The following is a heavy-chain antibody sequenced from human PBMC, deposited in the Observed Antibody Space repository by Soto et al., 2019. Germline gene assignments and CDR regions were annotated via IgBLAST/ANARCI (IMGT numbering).Heavy chain of an antibody. CDR3: ARLRYDILTSFDY. CDR2: IYYSGST. D-gene: IGHD3-9*01. J-gene: IGHJ4*02. Sequence: PSETLSLTCTVSGGSISSSSYYWGWIRQPPGKGLEWIGSIYYSGSTYYNPSLKSRVTISVDTSKNQFSLKLSSVTAADTAVYYCARLRYDILTSFDYWGQGTLVTVSS. V-gene: IGHV4-39*01. CDR1: GGSISSSSYY.